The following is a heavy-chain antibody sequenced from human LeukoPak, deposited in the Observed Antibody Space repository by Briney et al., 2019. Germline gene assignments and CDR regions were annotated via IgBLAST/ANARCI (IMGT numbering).Heavy chain of an antibody. J-gene: IGHJ6*02. D-gene: IGHD4-17*01. CDR3: AKATVTRGGYYYGMDV. CDR1: GFTFSSYG. V-gene: IGHV3-30*18. Sequence: GGSLRLSCAASGFTFSSYGMHWVRQAPGKGLEWVAVISYDGSNKYYADSVKGRFTISRDNSKNTLYLQMNSLRAEDTAVYYCAKATVTRGGYYYGMDVWGQGTTVTVSS. CDR2: ISYDGSNK.